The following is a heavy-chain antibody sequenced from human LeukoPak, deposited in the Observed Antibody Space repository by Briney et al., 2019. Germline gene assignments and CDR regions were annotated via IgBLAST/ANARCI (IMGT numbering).Heavy chain of an antibody. CDR1: GSTLSENN. Sequence: LAGGSLRLSCAASGSTLSENNVHWVRQAPGKGLEWVALISNDGNSKDYADSVKGRFTLSGDNSKTTLYLQMNSLRAEDTAVYYCARDRYWGQGTLVTVSS. CDR2: ISNDGNSK. CDR3: ARDRY. J-gene: IGHJ4*02. V-gene: IGHV3-30-3*01.